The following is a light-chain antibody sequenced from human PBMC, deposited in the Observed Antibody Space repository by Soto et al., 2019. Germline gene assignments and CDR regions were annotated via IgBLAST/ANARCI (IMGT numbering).Light chain of an antibody. CDR3: QQRSNWPRT. Sequence: EIVLTQSPATLSLSPGERATLSCRASQSVSSYLAWYQQKPGQAPRLVIYDASNMAAGIPARFSGSGSGTDFTLTISSLEREDFAVYYCQQRSNWPRTFGQGTKLEIK. V-gene: IGKV3-11*01. J-gene: IGKJ2*01. CDR2: DAS. CDR1: QSVSSY.